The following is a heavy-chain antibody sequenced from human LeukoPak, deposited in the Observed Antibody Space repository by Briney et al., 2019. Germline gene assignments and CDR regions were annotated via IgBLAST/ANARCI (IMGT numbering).Heavy chain of an antibody. Sequence: PSETLSLTCTVSGGSISSSSYYWGWIRQPPGKGLEWIGSIYYSGNTYYSPSLKSRVTISVDTSKNQFSHKLSSVTAADTAVYYCARLSTAGGTFDFWGEGTMVSVSS. V-gene: IGHV4-39*01. J-gene: IGHJ3*01. CDR1: GGSISSSSYY. D-gene: IGHD3-10*01. CDR2: IYYSGNT. CDR3: ARLSTAGGTFDF.